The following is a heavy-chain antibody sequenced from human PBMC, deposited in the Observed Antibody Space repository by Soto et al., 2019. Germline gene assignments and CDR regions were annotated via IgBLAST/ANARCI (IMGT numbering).Heavy chain of an antibody. D-gene: IGHD6-13*01. Sequence: PGGSLRLSCAASGFTFSSYGMHWVRQAPGKGLEWVAVIWYDGSNKYYADSVKGRFTISRDNSKNTLYLQMNSLRAEDTAVYYCARDGLPPYSSSWSDHHYFDYWGQGT. CDR1: GFTFSSYG. V-gene: IGHV3-33*01. CDR2: IWYDGSNK. CDR3: ARDGLPPYSSSWSDHHYFDY. J-gene: IGHJ4*02.